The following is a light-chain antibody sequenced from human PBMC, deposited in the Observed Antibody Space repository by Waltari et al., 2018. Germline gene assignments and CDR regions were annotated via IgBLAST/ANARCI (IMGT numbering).Light chain of an antibody. J-gene: IGLJ1*01. CDR1: SSDVGTFNY. CDR2: DVS. Sequence: QSALTQPPSASGSPGQSVAIPCTGTSSDVGTFNYVSWYQQHPGKAPKLVIYDVSKPPSGVPDRFSGSKSGNTASLTLSGLQAEDEADYYCSSFAASNTYVFGTGTKVTVL. V-gene: IGLV2-8*01. CDR3: SSFAASNTYV.